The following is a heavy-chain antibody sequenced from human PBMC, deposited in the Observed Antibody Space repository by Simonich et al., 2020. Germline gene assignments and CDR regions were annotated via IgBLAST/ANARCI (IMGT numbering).Heavy chain of an antibody. V-gene: IGHV1-18*01. D-gene: IGHD2-15*01. CDR1: GYTFTSYG. CDR2: NSSYNGNT. CDR3: ARASRGTWWYYYFDY. Sequence: QVQLVQSGAEVKKPGASVKVSCKASGYTFTSYGISWVRQAPGKGLEWMGWNSSYNGNTNYAQNVQGRVTMTTDTSTSTAYMELRSLRSDDTAVYYCARASRGTWWYYYFDYWGQGTLVTVSS. J-gene: IGHJ4*02.